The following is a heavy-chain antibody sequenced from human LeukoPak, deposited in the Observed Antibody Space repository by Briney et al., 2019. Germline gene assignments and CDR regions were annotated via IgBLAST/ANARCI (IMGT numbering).Heavy chain of an antibody. CDR1: GGTFSSYA. J-gene: IGHJ3*02. V-gene: IGHV1-69*13. CDR2: IIPIFGTA. Sequence: SVKVSCKASGGTFSSYAISWVRQAPGQGLEWMGGIIPIFGTANYAQKFQGRVTITADESTSTAYIELSSLRSEDTAVYYCARVDDLPLGAFAFDIWGQGTMVTVSS. CDR3: ARVDDLPLGAFAFDI. D-gene: IGHD3-3*01.